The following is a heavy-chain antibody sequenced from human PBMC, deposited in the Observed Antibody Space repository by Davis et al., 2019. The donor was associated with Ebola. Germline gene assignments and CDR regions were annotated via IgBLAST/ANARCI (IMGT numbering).Heavy chain of an antibody. D-gene: IGHD3-10*01. CDR2: IDRSGDAT. CDR1: GSIFSSYT. V-gene: IGHV3-23*01. J-gene: IGHJ4*02. Sequence: SLNISCAASGSIFSSYTMSLVRHAPGKGLELVSAIDRSGDATYYADSVKGRFTISRDNSKNTLFLQMNSLRAEDTAVYYCAKDWGYMVRGVMINYWGQGTLVTVSS. CDR3: AKDWGYMVRGVMINY.